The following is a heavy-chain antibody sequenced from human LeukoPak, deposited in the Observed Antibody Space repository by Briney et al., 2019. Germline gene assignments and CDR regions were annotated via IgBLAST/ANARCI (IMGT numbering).Heavy chain of an antibody. V-gene: IGHV4-59*01. CDR2: IYCSGST. Sequence: SETLSLTCTVSGGSISSYYWSWIRQPPGKGLEWIGYIYCSGSTNYNPSLKSRVTISVDTSKNQFSLKLSSVTAADTAVYYCARSDSSGYYPLDYWGQGTLVTVSS. J-gene: IGHJ4*02. CDR3: ARSDSSGYYPLDY. CDR1: GGSISSYY. D-gene: IGHD3-22*01.